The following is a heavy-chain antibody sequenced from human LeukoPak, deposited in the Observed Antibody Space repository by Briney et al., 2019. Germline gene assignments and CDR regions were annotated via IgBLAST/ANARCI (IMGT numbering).Heavy chain of an antibody. CDR2: VYYSGST. CDR3: AGGVYYDFWSGYPPPYYFDY. Sequence: SETLSLTCTVSDGSLSGHYWSWVRQPPGKGLESIGFVYYSGSTNYNPSLKSRVTISVDTSKNQFSLKLSSVTAADTAVYYCAGGVYYDFWSGYPPPYYFDYWGQGTLVTVSS. CDR1: DGSLSGHY. V-gene: IGHV4-59*08. D-gene: IGHD3-3*01. J-gene: IGHJ4*02.